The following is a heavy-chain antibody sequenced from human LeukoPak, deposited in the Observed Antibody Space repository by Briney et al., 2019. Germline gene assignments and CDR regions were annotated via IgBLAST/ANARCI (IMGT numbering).Heavy chain of an antibody. CDR1: GFTFSSYA. Sequence: GGSLRLSCAASGFTFSSYAMSWVRQAPGKGLEWVSAISGSGGSTYYADSVKGRFTISRDNAKNSLYLQMNSLRAEDTAVYYCATASPQYYYGCDYWGQGTLVTVSS. J-gene: IGHJ4*02. CDR3: ATASPQYYYGCDY. CDR2: ISGSGGST. D-gene: IGHD3-10*01. V-gene: IGHV3-23*01.